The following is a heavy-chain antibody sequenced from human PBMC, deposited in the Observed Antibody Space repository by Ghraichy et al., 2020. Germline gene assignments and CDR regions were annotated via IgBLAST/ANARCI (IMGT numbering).Heavy chain of an antibody. V-gene: IGHV1-18*04. D-gene: IGHD4-17*01. CDR1: GYTFTSYG. Sequence: ASVKVSCKASGYTFTSYGISWVRQAPGQGLEWMGWISAYNGNTNYAQKLQGRVTMTTDTSTSTAYMELRSLRSDDTAVYYCARDSYDYGDYGGFDYYYGMDVWGQGTTVTVSS. J-gene: IGHJ6*02. CDR3: ARDSYDYGDYGGFDYYYGMDV. CDR2: ISAYNGNT.